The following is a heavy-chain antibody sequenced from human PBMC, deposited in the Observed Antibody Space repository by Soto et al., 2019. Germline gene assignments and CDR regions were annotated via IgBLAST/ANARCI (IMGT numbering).Heavy chain of an antibody. CDR2: IYYSGST. D-gene: IGHD5-18*01. Sequence: QVQLQESGPGLVKPSETLSLTCTVSGGSISSYYWSWIRQPPGKGLEWIGYIYYSGSTTYNPSLKSRVTISVDTSKNQFSLKLSSVTAADTAMYYCASWSGYSFAFVYWGQGTRVTVSS. J-gene: IGHJ4*02. CDR1: GGSISSYY. CDR3: ASWSGYSFAFVY. V-gene: IGHV4-59*01.